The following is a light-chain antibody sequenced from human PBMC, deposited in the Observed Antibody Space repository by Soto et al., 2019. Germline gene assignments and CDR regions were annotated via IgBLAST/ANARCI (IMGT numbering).Light chain of an antibody. V-gene: IGLV8-61*01. CDR3: VLYMGSGILGPYVV. CDR1: SGSVSTNYF. J-gene: IGLJ2*01. Sequence: QTVVTQEPSFSVSPGGTVTLTCGLSSGSVSTNYFPSWYQQTPGQAPRTLIYTTNTRSSGVPDRFSGSILGNKAALTITGAQADDESDYYCVLYMGSGILGPYVVFGGGTKLTVL. CDR2: TTN.